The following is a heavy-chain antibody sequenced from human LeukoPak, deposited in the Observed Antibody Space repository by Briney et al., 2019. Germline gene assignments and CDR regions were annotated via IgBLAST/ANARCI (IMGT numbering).Heavy chain of an antibody. Sequence: ASVKVSCKASGYTFTGYYMHWVRQAPGQGLEWMGWINPNSGGTNYAQKFQGRVTVTRDTSISTAYMELSRLRSDDTAVYYCARDRANIAAAGTGDYWGQGTLVTVSS. V-gene: IGHV1-2*02. CDR3: ARDRANIAAAGTGDY. J-gene: IGHJ4*02. CDR2: INPNSGGT. D-gene: IGHD6-13*01. CDR1: GYTFTGYY.